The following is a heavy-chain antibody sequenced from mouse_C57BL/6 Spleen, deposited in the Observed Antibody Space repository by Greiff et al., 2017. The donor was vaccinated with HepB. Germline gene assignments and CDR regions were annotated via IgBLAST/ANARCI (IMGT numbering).Heavy chain of an antibody. CDR2: INPNNGGT. D-gene: IGHD4-1*01. CDR3: ARSGLTGNAY. V-gene: IGHV1-26*01. Sequence: VQLQQSGPELVKPGASVKISCKASGYTFTDYYMNWVKQSHGKSLEWIGDINPNNGGTSYNQKFKGKATLTVDKSSSTAYMELRSLTSEDSAVYYCARSGLTGNAYWGQGTLVTVSA. CDR1: GYTFTDYY. J-gene: IGHJ3*01.